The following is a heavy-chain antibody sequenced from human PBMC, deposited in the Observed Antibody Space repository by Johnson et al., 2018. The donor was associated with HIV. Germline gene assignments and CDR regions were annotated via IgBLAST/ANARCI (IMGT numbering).Heavy chain of an antibody. CDR1: RFTFSDYY. J-gene: IGHJ3*02. Sequence: QVQLVESGGGVVRPGGSLRLSCAASRFTFSDYYMSWIRQTPGKGLEWVSYISSRGGTIYYADSVKGRFSISRDNSKNTLYLQMNSLRAEDTAVYYCAKGFGASSGAFDIWGQGTMVTVSS. CDR2: ISSRGGTI. D-gene: IGHD1-26*01. CDR3: AKGFGASSGAFDI. V-gene: IGHV3-11*04.